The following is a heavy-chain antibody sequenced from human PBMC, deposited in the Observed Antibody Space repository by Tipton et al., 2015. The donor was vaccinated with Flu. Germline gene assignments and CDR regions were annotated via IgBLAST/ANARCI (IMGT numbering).Heavy chain of an antibody. CDR2: IYYSGST. Sequence: TLSLTCTVSGGSISGNYWNWIRQPPGRGLEWIDYIYYSGSTNFNPSLKSRASISVDASKNQFSLRLSSVTAADTAVYYCARQFYRNYWDWYFDLWGRGTLVTVSS. CDR3: ARQFYRNYWDWYFDL. CDR1: GGSISGNY. D-gene: IGHD4-11*01. V-gene: IGHV4-59*01. J-gene: IGHJ2*01.